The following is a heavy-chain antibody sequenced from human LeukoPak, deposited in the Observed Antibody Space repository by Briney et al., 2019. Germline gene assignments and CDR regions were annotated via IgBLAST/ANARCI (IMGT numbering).Heavy chain of an antibody. J-gene: IGHJ4*02. CDR3: ARGLWFGELFRGSQTN. CDR2: ISSSSSYI. D-gene: IGHD3-10*01. CDR1: GLTFSSYS. V-gene: IGHV3-21*01. Sequence: PGGSLRLSCAASGLTFSSYSMNWVRQAPGKGLEWVSSISSSSSYIYYADSVKGRFTISRDNAKNSLYLQMNSLRAEDTAVYYCARGLWFGELFRGSQTNWGQGTLVTVSS.